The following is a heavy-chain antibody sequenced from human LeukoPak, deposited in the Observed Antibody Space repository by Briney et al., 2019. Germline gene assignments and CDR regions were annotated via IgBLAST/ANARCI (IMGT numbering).Heavy chain of an antibody. CDR1: GYTFTSYA. Sequence: ASVKVSCKASGYTFTSYAMHWVRQAPGQRLEWMGWINAGNGNTKYSQKFQGRVTITRDASASTAYMELSSLRSEDTAVYYCAREGHGTPIWFDPWGQGTLVTVSS. CDR3: AREGHGTPIWFDP. J-gene: IGHJ5*02. V-gene: IGHV1-3*01. CDR2: INAGNGNT. D-gene: IGHD1-1*01.